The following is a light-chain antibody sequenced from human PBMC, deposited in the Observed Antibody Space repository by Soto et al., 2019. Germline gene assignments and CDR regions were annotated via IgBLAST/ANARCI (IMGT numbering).Light chain of an antibody. Sequence: EIVLTQSPGTLSLSPGQRATLSCRASEGVASNYLAWYQHKPGQSPRLLLFGASNRATGIPDRFSGSGSGADFTLTISRVEPEDFAVYYCHQYNSWPRGTFGPGTKVEIK. CDR3: HQYNSWPRGT. CDR1: EGVASNY. V-gene: IGKV3-20*01. J-gene: IGKJ3*01. CDR2: GAS.